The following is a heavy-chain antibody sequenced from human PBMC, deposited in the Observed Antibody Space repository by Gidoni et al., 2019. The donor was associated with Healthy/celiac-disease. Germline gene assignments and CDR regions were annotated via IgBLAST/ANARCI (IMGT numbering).Heavy chain of an antibody. J-gene: IGHJ6*02. CDR3: AREKVATIKGATYYYYYGMDV. CDR2: LIPIFVTA. D-gene: IGHD5-12*01. CDR1: GGTFRSYA. V-gene: IGHV1-69*01. Sequence: QVQLVQSGAEVKKPGSSVKVSCKASGGTFRSYAISWVRQAPGPGLEWMGGLIPIFVTANYAQKFQGRVTITADESTSTAYMELSSLRSEDTAVYYCAREKVATIKGATYYYYYGMDVWGQGTTVTVSS.